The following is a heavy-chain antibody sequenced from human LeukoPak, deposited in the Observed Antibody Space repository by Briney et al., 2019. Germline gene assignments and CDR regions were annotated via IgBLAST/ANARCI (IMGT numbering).Heavy chain of an antibody. D-gene: IGHD4-17*01. CDR2: IYYSGST. V-gene: IGHV4-39*07. J-gene: IGHJ4*02. CDR3: ARVPTVTFFDY. Sequence: SDTLSLTCAVSGGSISSSGYYWGWIRQPPGKGLEWIGTIYYSGSTYYNPSLKSRVTISVDTSKNQFSLKLSSVTAADTAVYYCARVPTVTFFDYWGQGTLVTVSS. CDR1: GGSISSSGYY.